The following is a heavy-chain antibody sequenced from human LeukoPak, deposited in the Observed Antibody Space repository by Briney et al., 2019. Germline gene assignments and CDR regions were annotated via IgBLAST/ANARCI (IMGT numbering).Heavy chain of an antibody. V-gene: IGHV4-39*01. CDR1: GGSISSSSYY. CDR3: ARLSLLLWFGELRYNWFDP. D-gene: IGHD3-10*01. Sequence: PSETLSLTCTVSGGSISSSSYYWRWIRQPPGKGLEWIGTFYYSGSTYYNPSLKTRITIAVDTSKNQFSLKLTSVTAADTAVYYCARLSLLLWFGELRYNWFDPWGHGTLVTVSS. J-gene: IGHJ5*02. CDR2: FYYSGST.